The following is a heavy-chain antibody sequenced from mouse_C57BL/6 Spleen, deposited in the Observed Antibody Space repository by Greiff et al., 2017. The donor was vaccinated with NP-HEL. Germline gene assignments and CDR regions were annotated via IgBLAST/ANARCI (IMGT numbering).Heavy chain of an antibody. CDR2: INPYNGGT. CDR3: ARDSKGYAMDY. CDR1: GHTFTDYY. J-gene: IGHJ4*01. V-gene: IGHV1-19*01. D-gene: IGHD2-5*01. Sequence: EVQLQQSGPVLVKPGASVKMSCKASGHTFTDYYMNWVKQSHGKSLEWIGVINPYNGGTSYNQKFKGKATLTVDKSSSTAYMELNSLTSEDSAVYYCARDSKGYAMDYWGQGTSVTVSS.